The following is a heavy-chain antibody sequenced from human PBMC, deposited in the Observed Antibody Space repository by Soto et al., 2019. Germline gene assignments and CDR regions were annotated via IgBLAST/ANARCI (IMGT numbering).Heavy chain of an antibody. V-gene: IGHV1-3*01. CDR1: GYTFTSYA. CDR2: INAGNGNT. J-gene: IGHJ4*02. CDR3: AREVKVAVAGTDYFDY. Sequence: GASVKVSCKASGYTFTSYAMHWVRQAPGQRLEWMGWINAGNGNTKYSQKFQGRVTITRDTSASTAYMELSSLRSEDTAVYYCAREVKVAVAGTDYFDYWGQGTLVTVS. D-gene: IGHD6-19*01.